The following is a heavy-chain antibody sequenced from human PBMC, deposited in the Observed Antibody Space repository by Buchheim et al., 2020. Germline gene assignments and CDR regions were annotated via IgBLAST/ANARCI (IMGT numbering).Heavy chain of an antibody. D-gene: IGHD3-10*01. CDR3: AREVSMIRGLFNY. V-gene: IGHV1-8*01. Sequence: QVQLVQSGAEVKTPGASVKVSCKASGYTVTSYDINWVRQATGRGLEWMGWMNPNSGNTGYAQKFQGRVTMTRDTAISTVFMELSSLRSEDTAVYYCAREVSMIRGLFNYWGQGTL. CDR1: GYTVTSYD. CDR2: MNPNSGNT. J-gene: IGHJ4*02.